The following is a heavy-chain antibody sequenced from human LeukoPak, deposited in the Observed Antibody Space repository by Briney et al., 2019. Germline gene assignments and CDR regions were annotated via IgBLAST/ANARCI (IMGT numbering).Heavy chain of an antibody. D-gene: IGHD4-11*01. CDR3: ARDSDYIDGVNFDY. V-gene: IGHV3-7*01. CDR2: IKQDRSGK. CDR1: GFTFSSHC. Sequence: PGVSLRLSCVASGFTFSSHCMNWLPQAPGKGPEGGDNIKQDRSGKYYVDSVKGRFKIYRDNAKKSLYMKMNSLRTEDTAVYYCARDSDYIDGVNFDYWGQGTPVTVSS. J-gene: IGHJ4*02.